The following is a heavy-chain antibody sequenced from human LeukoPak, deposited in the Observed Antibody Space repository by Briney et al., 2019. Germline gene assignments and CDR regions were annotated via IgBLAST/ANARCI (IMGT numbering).Heavy chain of an antibody. CDR1: GGTFNNSA. J-gene: IGHJ3*02. Sequence: ASVKVSRKTSGGTFNNSAISWVRQAPGQGLEWMGWISAYNGNTNYAQKLQGRVTMTTDTSTSTAYMELRSLRSDDTAVYYCARGVWYCSSTSCPDAFDIWGQGTMVTVSS. CDR3: ARGVWYCSSTSCPDAFDI. V-gene: IGHV1-18*01. D-gene: IGHD2-2*01. CDR2: ISAYNGNT.